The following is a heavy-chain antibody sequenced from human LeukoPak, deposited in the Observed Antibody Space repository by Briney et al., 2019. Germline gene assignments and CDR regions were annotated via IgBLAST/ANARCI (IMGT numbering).Heavy chain of an antibody. CDR1: GYTFTSYG. CDR3: ARAEEWGATTDLDY. D-gene: IGHD1-26*01. Sequence: ASVKVSCKASGYTFTSYGISWVRQAPGQGLEWKGWISAYNGNTNYAQKLQGRVTMTTDTSTSTAYMELRSLRSDDTAVYYCARAEEWGATTDLDYWGQGTLVTVSS. J-gene: IGHJ4*02. V-gene: IGHV1-18*01. CDR2: ISAYNGNT.